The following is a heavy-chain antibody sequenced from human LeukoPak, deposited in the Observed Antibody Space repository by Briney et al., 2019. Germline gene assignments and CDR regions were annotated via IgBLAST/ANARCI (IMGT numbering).Heavy chain of an antibody. J-gene: IGHJ4*02. V-gene: IGHV3-66*01. D-gene: IGHD3-3*01. Sequence: GGSLRLSCAASGFTVSSNYMSWVRQAPGKGLEWVSVIYSGGITYYADSVKGRFTISRENSKNTLYLQMNNLRAADTAVYYCASRPPIFWGQGTLVTVSS. CDR1: GFTVSSNY. CDR2: IYSGGIT. CDR3: ASRPPIF.